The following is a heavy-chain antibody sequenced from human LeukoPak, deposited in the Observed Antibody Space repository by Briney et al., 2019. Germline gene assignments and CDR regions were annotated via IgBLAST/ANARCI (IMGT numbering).Heavy chain of an antibody. CDR3: ARGGDRSSFLFDY. CDR2: ISSSSSTI. J-gene: IGHJ4*02. V-gene: IGHV3-48*04. D-gene: IGHD6-13*01. CDR1: GFTFSSYS. Sequence: GGSLRLSCAASGFTFSSYSMNWVRQAPGKGLEWVSYISSSSSTIYYADSVKGRFTISRDNAKNSLYLQMNSLRAEDTAVYYCARGGDRSSFLFDYWGQGTLVTVSS.